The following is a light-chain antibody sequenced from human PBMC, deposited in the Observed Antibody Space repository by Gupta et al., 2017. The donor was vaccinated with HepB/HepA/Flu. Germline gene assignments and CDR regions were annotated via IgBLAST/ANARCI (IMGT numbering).Light chain of an antibody. V-gene: IGKV3-11*01. CDR2: DAS. CDR3: QQRSDWPLFT. Sequence: EIVLTQSPATLSLSPGERATLSCRATQSVGTYLAWYQHKPGQAPRLLIYDASNRATGIPARFSGSGFGTDFTLTISSLEPEDFAVYYCQQRSDWPLFTFGPGTRVDIK. J-gene: IGKJ3*01. CDR1: QSVGTY.